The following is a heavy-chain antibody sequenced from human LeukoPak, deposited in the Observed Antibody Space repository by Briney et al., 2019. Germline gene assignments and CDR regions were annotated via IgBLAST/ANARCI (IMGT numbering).Heavy chain of an antibody. CDR3: ARGTSSKNIDY. CDR1: GGSFGGYY. Sequence: SETLSLTCAVYGGSFGGYYWSWNRQPPGKGLEWIGYIYYSGSTNYNPSLKSRVTISVDTSKNQFSLKLSSVTAADTAVYYCARGTSSKNIDYWGQGTLVTVSS. D-gene: IGHD1-1*01. V-gene: IGHV4-59*01. CDR2: IYYSGST. J-gene: IGHJ4*02.